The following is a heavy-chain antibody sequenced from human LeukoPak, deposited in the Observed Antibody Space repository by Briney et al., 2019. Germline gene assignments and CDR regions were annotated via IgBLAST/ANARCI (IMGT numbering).Heavy chain of an antibody. CDR2: IYYRGST. V-gene: IGHV4-59*01. D-gene: IGHD3-10*01. Sequence: SETLSLTCNVSGGSISSYYWGWIRQPPGKGLEWIGYIYYRGSTDYNPSLKSRVTISLGTSKNQFSLKLSSVTAADTAVYYCVRGGDRSFDYWGQGTLVTVSS. CDR1: GGSISSYY. CDR3: VRGGDRSFDY. J-gene: IGHJ4*02.